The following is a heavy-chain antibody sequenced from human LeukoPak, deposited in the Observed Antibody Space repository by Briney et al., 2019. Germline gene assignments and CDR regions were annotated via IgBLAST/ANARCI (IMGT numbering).Heavy chain of an antibody. V-gene: IGHV3-74*01. CDR2: INNEGSGT. J-gene: IGHJ4*02. Sequence: GGSLRLSCAASGFTFSTYWMHWVRQAPGKGLVWVSRINNEGSGTGYADSVKGRFTISRDNAKNTLFLQMNSLRAEDTAVYYCATTWGMATKIDYWGQGTLVTVSS. CDR1: GFTFSTYW. CDR3: ATTWGMATKIDY. D-gene: IGHD5-24*01.